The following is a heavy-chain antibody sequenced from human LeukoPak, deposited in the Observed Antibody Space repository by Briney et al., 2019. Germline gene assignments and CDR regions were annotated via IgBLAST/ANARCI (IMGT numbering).Heavy chain of an antibody. CDR3: ARDQEGDGYKTTEWNWFDP. V-gene: IGHV3-74*01. Sequence: PGGSLRLSCAASGFTFSSYWMHWVRQAPGKGLVWVSRIDSDGSSTSYADSVKGRFTISRDNAKNTLYLQMDSLRAEDTAVYYCARDQEGDGYKTTEWNWFDPWGQGTLVTVSS. CDR2: IDSDGSST. CDR1: GFTFSSYW. D-gene: IGHD5-24*01. J-gene: IGHJ5*02.